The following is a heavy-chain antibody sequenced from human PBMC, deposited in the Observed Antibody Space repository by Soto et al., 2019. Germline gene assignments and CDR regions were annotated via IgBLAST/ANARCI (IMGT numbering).Heavy chain of an antibody. Sequence: SETLSLTCTVSGGSISSGGYYWSWIRQHPGKGLEWIGYIYYSGSTYYNPSLKSRVTISVDTSKNQFSLKLSSVTAADTAVYYCEKEGYSYGRYFDYWGQGTLVTVSS. CDR2: IYYSGST. CDR1: GGSISSGGYY. J-gene: IGHJ4*02. D-gene: IGHD5-18*01. V-gene: IGHV4-31*03. CDR3: EKEGYSYGRYFDY.